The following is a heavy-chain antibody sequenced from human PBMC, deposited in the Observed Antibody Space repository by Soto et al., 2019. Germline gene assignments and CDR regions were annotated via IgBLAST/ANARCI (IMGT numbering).Heavy chain of an antibody. CDR1: GFRFSSYA. CDR2: IKSDGSSD. Sequence: PGGSLRLSCVASGFRFSSYAMHWVRQSPDKVLEWVAVIKSDGSSDYYRDSVKGRFTVSRDNSKNTVDLQMNNLRVDDTAVYYCANPRSSLEWHPLALWDHGTLVTVSS. J-gene: IGHJ5*02. V-gene: IGHV3-30*18. D-gene: IGHD3-3*01. CDR3: ANPRSSLEWHPLAL.